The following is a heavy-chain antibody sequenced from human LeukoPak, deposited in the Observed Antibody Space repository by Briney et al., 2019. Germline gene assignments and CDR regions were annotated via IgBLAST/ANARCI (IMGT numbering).Heavy chain of an antibody. V-gene: IGHV4-38-2*02. CDR3: ARSSRVGYYYYGMDV. Sequence: PSETLSLTCTVSGYSISSGYYWGWIRQPPGKGLEWIGSIYHSGSTYYNPSLKSRVTISVDTSKNQFSLKLSSVTAADTAVYYCARSSRVGYYYYGMDVWGQGTTVTVSS. CDR2: IYHSGST. J-gene: IGHJ6*02. CDR1: GYSISSGYY.